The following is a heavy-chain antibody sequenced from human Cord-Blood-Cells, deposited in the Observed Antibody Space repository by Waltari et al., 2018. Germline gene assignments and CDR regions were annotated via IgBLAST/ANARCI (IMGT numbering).Heavy chain of an antibody. Sequence: EVQLLESGGGLVQPGGSLRLSCAASGFTFSGYAMSWVRQAPGKGLEWVTAISGSGGSTYYADSVKGRFTISRNNSKNTLYLQMNSLRAEDTAVYYCAKRAYDFWSGYYAFDIWGQGTMVTVSS. V-gene: IGHV3-23*01. CDR3: AKRAYDFWSGYYAFDI. CDR1: GFTFSGYA. J-gene: IGHJ3*02. D-gene: IGHD3-3*01. CDR2: ISGSGGST.